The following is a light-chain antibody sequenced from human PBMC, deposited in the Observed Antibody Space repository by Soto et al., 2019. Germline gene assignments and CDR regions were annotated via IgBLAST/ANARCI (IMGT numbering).Light chain of an antibody. CDR2: AAT. CDR3: QQSYSNRWT. J-gene: IGKJ1*01. CDR1: RSVSTS. V-gene: IGKV1-39*01. Sequence: SASVGDRVTITCRASRSVSTSLNWYQQKPGKAPKVLIYAATNLQRGIPSRFSGGGSGTEFTLTISSLEPEDFATYYCQQSYSNRWTFGQGTKVDIK.